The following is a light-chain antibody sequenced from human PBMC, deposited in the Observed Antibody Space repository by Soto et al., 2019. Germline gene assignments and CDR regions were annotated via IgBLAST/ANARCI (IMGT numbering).Light chain of an antibody. J-gene: IGLJ1*01. CDR3: CSYAGSSNRV. CDR1: SSDVGSYNL. CDR2: EGS. Sequence: QSVLTQPASVSGSPGQSITISCTGTSSDVGSYNLVSWYQQHPGKAPKLMIYEGSKRPSGVSNRFSGSKSGNTASLTISGLQAEDEADYYCCSYAGSSNRVFGTETKLTVL. V-gene: IGLV2-23*01.